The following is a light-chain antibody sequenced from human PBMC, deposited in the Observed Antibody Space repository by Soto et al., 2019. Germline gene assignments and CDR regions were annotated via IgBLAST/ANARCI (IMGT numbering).Light chain of an antibody. V-gene: IGLV1-40*01. CDR1: SSNIGAGYD. CDR3: QSYDSSLSGYV. J-gene: IGLJ1*01. Sequence: QSVLTQPPSVSGAPGQRVTISCTGSSSNIGAGYDVHWYQQLPGTAPKLLIYGNSNRPSGVPDRFSGSKSGTSASLAITGPQAEDEAYYYCQSYDSSLSGYVFGTGTKLTVL. CDR2: GNS.